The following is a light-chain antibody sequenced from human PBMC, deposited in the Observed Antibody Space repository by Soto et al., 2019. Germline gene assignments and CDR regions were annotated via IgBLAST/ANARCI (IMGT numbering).Light chain of an antibody. CDR3: QQTYSTPYT. J-gene: IGKJ2*01. Sequence: IHMTQSPSSLSASVGDRVTITCRASQRITTYLNWYQQKPGEAPKLLISTSGTLQRGVPLRFSGSGSGTDFTLTITSLQPADFATYFCQQTYSTPYTFGQGTKLEI. V-gene: IGKV1-39*01. CDR1: QRITTY. CDR2: TSG.